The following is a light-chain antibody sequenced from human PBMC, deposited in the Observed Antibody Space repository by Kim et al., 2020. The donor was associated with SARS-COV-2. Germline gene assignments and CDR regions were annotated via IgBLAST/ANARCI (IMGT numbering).Light chain of an antibody. J-gene: IGLJ3*02. V-gene: IGLV3-1*01. Sequence: VSPGQTASITCSGDKLGDKYACWYQQKPGQAPVLVIYQDSKRPSGIPERFSGSNSGNTATLTISGTQAMDEADYYCQAWDSSTAVFGGGTQLTVL. CDR3: QAWDSSTAV. CDR2: QDS. CDR1: KLGDKY.